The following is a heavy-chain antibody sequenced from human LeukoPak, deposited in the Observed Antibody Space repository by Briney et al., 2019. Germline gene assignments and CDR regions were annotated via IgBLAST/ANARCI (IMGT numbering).Heavy chain of an antibody. CDR2: INKNGAT. CDR1: SDSISSGDYY. Sequence: SETLSLTCTVSSDSISSGDYYWSWIRQPAGKGLAFIGYINKNGATYYNPPLKSRVSISIDTSKNQFSLKLTSVTAADTAVYFCAREHKSYGDYPYYFDSWGQGTLVTVSS. CDR3: AREHKSYGDYPYYFDS. D-gene: IGHD4-17*01. J-gene: IGHJ4*02. V-gene: IGHV4-30-4*01.